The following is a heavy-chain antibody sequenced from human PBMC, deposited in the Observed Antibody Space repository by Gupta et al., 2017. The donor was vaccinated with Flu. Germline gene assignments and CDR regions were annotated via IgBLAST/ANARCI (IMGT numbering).Heavy chain of an antibody. CDR3: ARGREAGGGLAVAGITSRPYGMDV. Sequence: QVQLQQWGAGLLKPSETLSLTCAVYGGSFSGYYWSWIRQPPGKGLEWIGEINHSGSTNYNPSLKSRVTISVDTSKNQFSLKLSSVTAADTAVYYCARGREAGGGLAVAGITSRPYGMDVWGQGTTVTVSS. D-gene: IGHD6-19*01. CDR1: GGSFSGYY. J-gene: IGHJ6*02. CDR2: INHSGST. V-gene: IGHV4-34*01.